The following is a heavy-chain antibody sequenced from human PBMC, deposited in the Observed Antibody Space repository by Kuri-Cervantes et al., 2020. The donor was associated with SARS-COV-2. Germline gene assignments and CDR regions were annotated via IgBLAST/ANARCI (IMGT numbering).Heavy chain of an antibody. Sequence: GGSLRLSCAASGFTFSSYAMSWVRQAPGKGLEWVSAISGSGGSTYYADSVKGRFTISRDNSKNTLYLQMNSLRAEDTAVYYCAKTGPPYYYDSSGYYVFDPWGRGTLVTVSS. J-gene: IGHJ5*02. CDR1: GFTFSSYA. V-gene: IGHV3-23*01. CDR2: ISGSGGST. CDR3: AKTGPPYYYDSSGYYVFDP. D-gene: IGHD3-22*01.